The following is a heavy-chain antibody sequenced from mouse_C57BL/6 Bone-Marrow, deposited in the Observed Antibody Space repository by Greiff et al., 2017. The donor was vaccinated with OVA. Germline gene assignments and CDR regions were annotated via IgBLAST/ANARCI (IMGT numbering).Heavy chain of an antibody. D-gene: IGHD1-1*01. V-gene: IGHV1-55*01. CDR3: ARGHYGSRDFDD. CDR2: IYPGSGST. CDR1: GYTFTSYW. J-gene: IGHJ2*01. Sequence: QVQLQQPGAELVKPGASVKMSCKASGYTFTSYWITWVKQRPGQGLEWIGDIYPGSGSTNYNEKFKSKATLTVDTSSSTAYMQLSSLTSEDSAVYYCARGHYGSRDFDDWGQGTTLTVSS.